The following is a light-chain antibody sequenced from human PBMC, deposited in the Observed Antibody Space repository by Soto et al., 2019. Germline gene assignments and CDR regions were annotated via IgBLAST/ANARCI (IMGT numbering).Light chain of an antibody. J-gene: IGKJ3*01. Sequence: EVVLTQSPGTLSLSPGESATLSCRASQSINSRYLAWYQQKPGQAPRLLIYGASSMATGIPDRFSGSGSGTDFTLTISRLEPEDFAVYYCQQFGSSPGFTFGPGTIVDIK. V-gene: IGKV3-20*01. CDR3: QQFGSSPGFT. CDR2: GAS. CDR1: QSINSRY.